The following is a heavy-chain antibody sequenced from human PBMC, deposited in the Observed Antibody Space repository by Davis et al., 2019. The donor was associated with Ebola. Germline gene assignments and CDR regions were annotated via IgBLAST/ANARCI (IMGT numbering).Heavy chain of an antibody. J-gene: IGHJ4*02. Sequence: MPGGSLRLSCTVSGGSVSSGYYWSWIRQPPGKGLEWIGEINHSGSTNYNPSLKSRVTISLDTSKNQFSLKLSSVTAADTAVYYCARWKLWGVPAATFDYWGQGTLVTVSS. CDR1: GGSVSSGYY. D-gene: IGHD2-2*01. CDR2: INHSGST. V-gene: IGHV4-34*01. CDR3: ARWKLWGVPAATFDY.